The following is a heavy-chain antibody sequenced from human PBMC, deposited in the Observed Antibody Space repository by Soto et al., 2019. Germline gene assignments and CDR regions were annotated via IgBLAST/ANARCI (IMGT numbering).Heavy chain of an antibody. CDR2: ISAHNGNT. D-gene: IGHD1-1*01. Sequence: QVHLVQSGAEVEKPEASVKVSCKASGYTFTSYGITWVRQAPGQGLEWMGWISAHNGNTDYAQKLQGRVIVTRDTSPSTAYMELRSLISDDTAVYYCARGRYGDYWGQGALVTVSS. V-gene: IGHV1-18*01. J-gene: IGHJ4*02. CDR1: GYTFTSYG. CDR3: ARGRYGDY.